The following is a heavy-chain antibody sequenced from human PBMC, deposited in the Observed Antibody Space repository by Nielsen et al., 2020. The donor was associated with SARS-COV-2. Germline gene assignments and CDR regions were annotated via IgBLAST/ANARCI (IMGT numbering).Heavy chain of an antibody. V-gene: IGHV4-59*01. J-gene: IGHJ3*02. D-gene: IGHD4-17*01. CDR1: GGSISSYH. CDR2: VSDSGTT. Sequence: SDTLSLTCTVSGGSISSYHWTWIRQSPGKGLEWIGYVSDSGTTNYNPSLKSRVTISLDTSRQQFFLNLTSVSAADRAVYYCARDYFGDYLDGFDIWGQGTLVTVSS. CDR3: ARDYFGDYLDGFDI.